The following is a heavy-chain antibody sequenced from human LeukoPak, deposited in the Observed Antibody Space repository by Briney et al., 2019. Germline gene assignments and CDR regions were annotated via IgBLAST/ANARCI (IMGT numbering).Heavy chain of an antibody. CDR2: IYYSGST. Sequence: PSETLSLTCTVSGVPMTIGGYYWTWIRQPPGKGLEWIGYIYYSGSTNYNPSLKSRVTISVDRSKNQFSLKLRSVTAADTAVYYCARGGLLDVWGKGTTVTVSS. CDR1: GVPMTIGGYY. V-gene: IGHV4-61*08. CDR3: ARGGLLDV. J-gene: IGHJ6*04.